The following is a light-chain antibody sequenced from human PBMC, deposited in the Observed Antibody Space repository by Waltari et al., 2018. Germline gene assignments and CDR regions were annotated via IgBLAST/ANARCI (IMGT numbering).Light chain of an antibody. J-gene: IGKJ1*01. V-gene: IGKV1-39*01. CDR3: QQSYGTPRT. Sequence: DIQMTQSPSALSAFVGDRVIITCRASESIRTYLNCYQQQPGKAPKLLIYAASSLQSGVPSRFSGSGAGTDFTLTISSLQPEDFATYYCQQSYGTPRTFGQGTKVDIK. CDR1: ESIRTY. CDR2: AAS.